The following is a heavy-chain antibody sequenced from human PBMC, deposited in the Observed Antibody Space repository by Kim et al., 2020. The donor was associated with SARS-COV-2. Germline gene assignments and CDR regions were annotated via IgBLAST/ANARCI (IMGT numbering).Heavy chain of an antibody. J-gene: IGHJ4*02. Sequence: YRRYPYYSPSLKSRVTISVDSSNNQFSLKLSSVTAADTAVYYCATLDIVDYWGQGTLVTVSS. CDR2: YRRYP. V-gene: IGHV4-39*01. CDR3: ATLDIVDY. D-gene: IGHD5-12*01.